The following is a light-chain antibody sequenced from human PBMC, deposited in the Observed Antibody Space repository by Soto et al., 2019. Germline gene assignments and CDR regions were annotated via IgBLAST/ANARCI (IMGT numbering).Light chain of an antibody. Sequence: ERVLTQSPGTLSLSPGERATLSCRASQSVSSSYLAWYQQKPGQAPRLLIYGASSRATGIPDRFSGSGSGTDFTLTISRLEPEDFAVYYCHQYGSSSETFGQGTKVDIK. CDR2: GAS. V-gene: IGKV3-20*01. CDR3: HQYGSSSET. J-gene: IGKJ1*01. CDR1: QSVSSSY.